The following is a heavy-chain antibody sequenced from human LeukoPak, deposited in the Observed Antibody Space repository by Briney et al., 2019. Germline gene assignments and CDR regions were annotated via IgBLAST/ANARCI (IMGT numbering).Heavy chain of an antibody. CDR2: VRNDGFDT. D-gene: IGHD4-23*01. V-gene: IGHV3-33*01. CDR3: ARDRGKDYFGD. Sequence: GTSLRLSCVTSGLTFTNHGFHWLRQAAGKGLEWVAFVRNDGFDTYHSNSVKGRFSISRDDSRNTVYLQMNGLTAEDTALYYCARDRGKDYFGDWGQGTQVTVSS. CDR1: GLTFTNHG. J-gene: IGHJ4*02.